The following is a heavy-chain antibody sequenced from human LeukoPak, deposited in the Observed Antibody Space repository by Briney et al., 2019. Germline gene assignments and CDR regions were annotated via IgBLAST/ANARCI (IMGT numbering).Heavy chain of an antibody. D-gene: IGHD3-22*01. CDR3: ARDALGNYDTSGYLGY. Sequence: GGSLRLSCAVYGFTVSYNYMSWDRQAPGKGLEWVSVIYSGGSTYYADSVKGRFTISRDNSKNTLFLQMNSLRAEDTAVYYCARDALGNYDTSGYLGYWGQGTLVTVSS. V-gene: IGHV3-53*01. CDR2: IYSGGST. CDR1: GFTVSYNY. J-gene: IGHJ4*02.